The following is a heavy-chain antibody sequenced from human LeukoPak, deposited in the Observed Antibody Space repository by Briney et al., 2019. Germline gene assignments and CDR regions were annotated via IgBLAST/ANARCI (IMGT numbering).Heavy chain of an antibody. CDR1: GYSISSGYY. J-gene: IGHJ4*02. V-gene: IGHV4-38-2*02. Sequence: PSETLSLTCTVPGYSISSGYYWGWIRQPPGKGLEWIGSIYHSGSTYYNPSLKSRVTISVDTSKNQFSLKLSSVTAADTAVYYCARGVGDSSGWYNYFDYWGQGTLVTVSS. CDR2: IYHSGST. D-gene: IGHD6-19*01. CDR3: ARGVGDSSGWYNYFDY.